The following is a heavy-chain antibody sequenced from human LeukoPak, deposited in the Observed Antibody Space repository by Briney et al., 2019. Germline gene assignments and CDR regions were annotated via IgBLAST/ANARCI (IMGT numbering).Heavy chain of an antibody. J-gene: IGHJ3*02. CDR1: GFTFSSYS. CDR3: ARWGIAAAGTMWGPDAFDI. V-gene: IGHV3-21*01. D-gene: IGHD6-13*01. CDR2: ISSSSSYI. Sequence: GGSLRLSCAASGFTFSSYSMNWVRQAPGKGLEWVSSISSSSSYIYYADSVKSRFTISRDNAKNSLYLQMNSLRAEDTAVYYCARWGIAAAGTMWGPDAFDIWGQGTMVTVSS.